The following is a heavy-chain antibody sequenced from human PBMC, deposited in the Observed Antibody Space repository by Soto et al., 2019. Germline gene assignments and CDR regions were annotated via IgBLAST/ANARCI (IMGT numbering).Heavy chain of an antibody. Sequence: QVQLVQSGAEVKKPGASVKVSCKASGYTFTGYYMHWVRQAPGQGLEWMGWINPNSGGTNYAQKFQGWVTMTRDTSISTAYMELSRLRSDDTAVYYCAREGSPSPEGGGLYNWFDPWGQGTLVTVSS. D-gene: IGHD1-26*01. CDR3: AREGSPSPEGGGLYNWFDP. CDR1: GYTFTGYY. CDR2: INPNSGGT. V-gene: IGHV1-2*04. J-gene: IGHJ5*02.